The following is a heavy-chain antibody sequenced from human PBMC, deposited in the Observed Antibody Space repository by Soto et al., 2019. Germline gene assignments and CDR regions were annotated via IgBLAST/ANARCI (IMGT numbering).Heavy chain of an antibody. D-gene: IGHD2-2*01. CDR3: AKRKRGEYEKVY. CDR1: GFTFSRYA. Sequence: GGSLRLSCAASGFTFSRYAMSWVRQAPGKGLEWVSAITGGGGSKYYADSVKGRFTISRDNSKNTLYLQVNSPRAEDTAVYYCAKRKRGEYEKVYWGQGTSVTVSS. J-gene: IGHJ4*02. V-gene: IGHV3-23*01. CDR2: ITGGGGSK.